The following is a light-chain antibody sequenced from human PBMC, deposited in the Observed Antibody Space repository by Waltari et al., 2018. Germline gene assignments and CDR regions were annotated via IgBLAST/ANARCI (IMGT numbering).Light chain of an antibody. CDR1: QSVSSY. CDR3: LLRSNWPNS. V-gene: IGKV3-11*01. Sequence: EIVLTQSPATLSLSHGERATLSCRASQSVSSYLAWYQQKPGQAPRLLIYDASNRATGISSRFSGSGSGTDFTLTISSLVPEDFAVYYCLLRSNWPNSFVQGTKLEI. CDR2: DAS. J-gene: IGKJ2*01.